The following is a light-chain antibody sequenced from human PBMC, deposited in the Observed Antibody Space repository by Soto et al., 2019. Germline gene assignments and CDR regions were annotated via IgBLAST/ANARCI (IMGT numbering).Light chain of an antibody. CDR2: EVN. V-gene: IGLV2-14*01. Sequence: QSVLTQPASVSGSPGQSITISCTGTSSDVGGYNYVSWYQQHPGKAPKLMIYEVNNRSSEVSNRFSGSKSGNTASLTISGLQPEDEADYYCNSYTSRYTFVLGTGTKVPS. CDR1: SSDVGGYNY. CDR3: NSYTSRYTFV. J-gene: IGLJ1*01.